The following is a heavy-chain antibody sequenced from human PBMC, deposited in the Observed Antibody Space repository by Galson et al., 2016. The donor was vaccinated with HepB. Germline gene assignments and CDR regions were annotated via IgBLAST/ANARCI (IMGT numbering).Heavy chain of an antibody. CDR1: GGSFSGY. Sequence: ETLSLTCAVPGGSFSGYWTWIRQPPGKGLEWIGEINHSGSTNYNPSLKSRVTISVDASKNQISLKLSSMTAADTAVYYCARLVDSGNNYARYKVLDVWGQGTTVTVSS. V-gene: IGHV4-34*01. CDR2: INHSGST. CDR3: ARLVDSGNNYARYKVLDV. J-gene: IGHJ6*02. D-gene: IGHD5-24*01.